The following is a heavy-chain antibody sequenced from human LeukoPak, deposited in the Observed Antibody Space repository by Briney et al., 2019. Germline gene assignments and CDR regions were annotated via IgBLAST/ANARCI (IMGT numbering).Heavy chain of an antibody. CDR1: GGTFSSYA. Sequence: SVKVSXKASGGTFSSYAISWMRQAPGQGLEWIGGIIPIFGTANYAQKFQGRVTITTDESTSTAYMELGSLRSEDTAVYYCASLITGTTFGVVWFDPWGQGTLVTVSS. J-gene: IGHJ5*02. V-gene: IGHV1-69*05. CDR3: ASLITGTTFGVVWFDP. CDR2: IIPIFGTA. D-gene: IGHD1-7*01.